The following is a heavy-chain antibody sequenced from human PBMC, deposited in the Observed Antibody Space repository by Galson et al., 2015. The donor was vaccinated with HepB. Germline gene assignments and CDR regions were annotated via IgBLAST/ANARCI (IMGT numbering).Heavy chain of an antibody. J-gene: IGHJ6*02. Sequence: SLRLSCAASGFTFSSYAIDWVRQAPGKGLEYVSGISSQGVSTYYANSVKGRFTISRDNSKNTVYLQMGSLRAEDTAVYYCARDRSARHSGYDWGYYYYYGMDVWGQGTTVTVSS. D-gene: IGHD5-12*01. CDR3: ARDRSARHSGYDWGYYYYYGMDV. CDR1: GFTFSSYA. V-gene: IGHV3-64*01. CDR2: ISSQGVST.